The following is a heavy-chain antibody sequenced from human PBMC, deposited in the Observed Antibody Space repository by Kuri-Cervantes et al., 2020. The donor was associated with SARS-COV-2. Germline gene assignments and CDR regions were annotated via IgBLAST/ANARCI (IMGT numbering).Heavy chain of an antibody. CDR2: IRSKAYGGTT. CDR1: GFTFSSYA. CDR3: TTGIQLWSGDY. J-gene: IGHJ4*02. D-gene: IGHD5-18*01. Sequence: GGSLRLSCAASGFTFSSYAMSWVRQAPGKGLEWVGFIRSKAYGGTTDYAAPVKGRFTISRDDSKNTLYLQMNSLKTEDTAVYYCTTGIQLWSGDYWGQGTLVTVSS. V-gene: IGHV3-15*01.